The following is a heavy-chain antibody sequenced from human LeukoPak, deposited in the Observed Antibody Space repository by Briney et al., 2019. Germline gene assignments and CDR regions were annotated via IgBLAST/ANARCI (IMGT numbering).Heavy chain of an antibody. CDR3: ASSHVTIGAAGPDNWFDP. CDR1: GASISSSSSY. CDR2: IYYSGTA. V-gene: IGHV4-39*01. Sequence: SETLSLTCTVSGASISSSSSYWGWIRQPPGRGLEWIGTIYYSGTAYYNPSLKSRVTISVDTSKNQFSLRLSSVTAADTAVYYCASSHVTIGAAGPDNWFDPWGQGTLVTVSS. J-gene: IGHJ5*02. D-gene: IGHD6-13*01.